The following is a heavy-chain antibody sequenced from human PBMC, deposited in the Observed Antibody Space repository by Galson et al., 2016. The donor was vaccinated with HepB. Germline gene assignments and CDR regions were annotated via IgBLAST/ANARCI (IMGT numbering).Heavy chain of an antibody. J-gene: IGHJ4*02. D-gene: IGHD2-2*01. Sequence: SLRLSCAASGFTVSGNYLTWVRQAPGRAPECVSIIYSGGGTYYADSVKGRFTISRDSSKHTMYLQMNSLGVEDTAVYYCARALWGQSCSSTSCVTGGLDYWGPGTLVTVSS. CDR2: IYSGGGT. CDR3: ARALWGQSCSSTSCVTGGLDY. CDR1: GFTVSGNY. V-gene: IGHV3-53*01.